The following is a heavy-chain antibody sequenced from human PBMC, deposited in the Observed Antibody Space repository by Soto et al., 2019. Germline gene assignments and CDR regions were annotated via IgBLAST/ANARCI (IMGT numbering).Heavy chain of an antibody. V-gene: IGHV4-34*01. CDR3: ARGLRNWNPHGY. CDR2: INHSGST. J-gene: IGHJ4*02. CDR1: GGSFSGYY. D-gene: IGHD1-20*01. Sequence: PSETLSLTCAVYGGSFSGYYWSWIRQPPGKGLEWIGEINHSGSTNYNPSLKSRVTISVDTSKNQFSLKLSSVTAADTAVYYCARGLRNWNPHGYWGQGTLVTVSS.